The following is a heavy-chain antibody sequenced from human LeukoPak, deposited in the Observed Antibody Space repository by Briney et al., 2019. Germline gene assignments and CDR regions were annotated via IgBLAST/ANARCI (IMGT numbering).Heavy chain of an antibody. Sequence: SETLSLTCTVSGGSISSYYWSWIRQPAGKGLEWIGRIYTSGSTNYNPSLKSRVTMSVDTSKNQFSLKLSSVTAADTAVYYCARDQYYYGSGSHNFDYWGRGTLVTVSS. CDR2: IYTSGST. V-gene: IGHV4-4*07. CDR1: GGSISSYY. D-gene: IGHD3-10*01. CDR3: ARDQYYYGSGSHNFDY. J-gene: IGHJ4*02.